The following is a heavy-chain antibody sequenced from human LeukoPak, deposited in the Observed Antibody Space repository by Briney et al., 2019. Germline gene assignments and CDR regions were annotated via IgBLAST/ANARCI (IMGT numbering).Heavy chain of an antibody. CDR2: IIAIFGTA. V-gene: IGHV1-69*13. D-gene: IGHD6-13*01. Sequence: GASVKVSCKASGGTFSSYAISWVRQAPGQGLEWMGGIIAIFGTANYAQKFQGRVTITADESTSTAYMELSSLRSEDTAVYYCARTRLAAAGIYYYYGMDVWGQGTTVTVSS. CDR1: GGTFSSYA. J-gene: IGHJ6*02. CDR3: ARTRLAAAGIYYYYGMDV.